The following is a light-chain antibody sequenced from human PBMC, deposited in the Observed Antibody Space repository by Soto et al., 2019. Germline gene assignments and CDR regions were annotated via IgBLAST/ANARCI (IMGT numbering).Light chain of an antibody. J-gene: IGKJ1*01. CDR2: LGS. Sequence: DIVMTQSPLSLPVTPGESASISCGSIQSLLHSNGYNCLDWYLQKPGQSPQLLIYLGSNRAPGVPDRLSGSGSGTDFTLKISRVEAGDVGVYYCMQALQTPWTFGQGTKVDIK. V-gene: IGKV2-28*01. CDR3: MQALQTPWT. CDR1: QSLLHSNGYNC.